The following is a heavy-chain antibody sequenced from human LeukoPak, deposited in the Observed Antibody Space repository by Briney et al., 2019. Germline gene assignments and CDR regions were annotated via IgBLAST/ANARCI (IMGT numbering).Heavy chain of an antibody. CDR3: AKAPPDHRWGFDY. Sequence: GASVKVSCKASGYTFTGYYMHWVRQAPGQGLEWMGWINPNSGGTNYAQKFQGRVTMTRDTSISTAYMELSRLRSDDTAVYYCAKAPPDHRWGFDYWGQGTLVTVSS. CDR1: GYTFTGYY. D-gene: IGHD5-24*01. J-gene: IGHJ4*02. V-gene: IGHV1-2*02. CDR2: INPNSGGT.